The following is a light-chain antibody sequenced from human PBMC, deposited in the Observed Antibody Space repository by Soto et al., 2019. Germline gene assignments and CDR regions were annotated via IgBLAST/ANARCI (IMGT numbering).Light chain of an antibody. CDR2: EVS. J-gene: IGLJ1*01. Sequence: QSALTQPASVSGSPGQSITISCTGTSSDVGGYNLVSWYQQHPGKAPKLMIYEVSKRPSGVSNRFSGSKSGNTASLTISGLQAEDEADYYCCSYAGSRTRVFGTGTKVTVL. CDR1: SSDVGGYNL. V-gene: IGLV2-23*02. CDR3: CSYAGSRTRV.